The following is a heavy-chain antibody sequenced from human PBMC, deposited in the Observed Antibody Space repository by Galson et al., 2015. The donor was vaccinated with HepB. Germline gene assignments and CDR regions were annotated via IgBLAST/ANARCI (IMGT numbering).Heavy chain of an antibody. Sequence: SVKVSCKASGYTFTSYGINWVRQAPGQGLEWMGWISAYNGNTNYAQKLQGRVTMTRDTSTSTTYMDLRSLESDDTAVYYCTRLWFGELRYFDLWGRGTLVTVSS. CDR1: GYTFTSYG. D-gene: IGHD3-10*01. CDR3: TRLWFGELRYFDL. J-gene: IGHJ2*01. V-gene: IGHV1-18*04. CDR2: ISAYNGNT.